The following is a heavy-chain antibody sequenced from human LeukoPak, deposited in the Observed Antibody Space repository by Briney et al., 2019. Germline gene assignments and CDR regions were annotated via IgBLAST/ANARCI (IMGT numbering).Heavy chain of an antibody. CDR1: GFTFSNYG. J-gene: IGHJ4*02. Sequence: GGSLRLSCAASGFTFSNYGMHWVRQAPGKGLEWVAIISYDGSNKYYADTVKGRFTISRDNSKNTLYLQMNSLRAEDTAVYYCAKGWDYFDYWGQGTLVTVSS. CDR2: ISYDGSNK. V-gene: IGHV3-30*18. CDR3: AKGWDYFDY. D-gene: IGHD5-24*01.